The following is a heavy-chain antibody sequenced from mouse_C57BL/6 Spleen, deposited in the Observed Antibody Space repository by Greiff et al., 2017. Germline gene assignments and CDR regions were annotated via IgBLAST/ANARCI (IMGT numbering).Heavy chain of an antibody. V-gene: IGHV1-5*01. Sequence: VQLKESGTVLARPGASVKMSCKTSGYTFTSYWMHWVKQRPGQGLEWIGGIYPGNSDTSYNQKFKGKAKLTAATSASTAYLELSSLTNEDSAVYYGTNGRDGYYVDWGKGTTLTVS. J-gene: IGHJ2*01. CDR1: GYTFTSYW. D-gene: IGHD2-3*01. CDR3: TNGRDGYYVD. CDR2: IYPGNSDT.